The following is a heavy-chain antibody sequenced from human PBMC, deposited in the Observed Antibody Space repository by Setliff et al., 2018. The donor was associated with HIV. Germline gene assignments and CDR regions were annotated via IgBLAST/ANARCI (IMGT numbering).Heavy chain of an antibody. D-gene: IGHD2-15*01. CDR2: VHYTGNT. V-gene: IGHV4-39*02. J-gene: IGHJ4*02. Sequence: SETLSLTCTVSGGSITSSTYYWGWIRQPPGKGLEWIGNVHYTGNTYHNPSLKSRVTISVEVAKNQISLKLTAVTAADSAVYYCAREADGIDFWGQGTLVTVSS. CDR3: AREADGIDF. CDR1: GGSITSSTYY.